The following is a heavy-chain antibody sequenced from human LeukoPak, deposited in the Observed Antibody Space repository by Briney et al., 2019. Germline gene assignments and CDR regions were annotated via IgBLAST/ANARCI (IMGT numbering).Heavy chain of an antibody. CDR3: VKEGCSGGSCYGLDWFDP. D-gene: IGHD2-15*01. Sequence: GGSLRLSCAASGFTFSSYGMHWVRQAPGKGLEWVAFIRYDGSNKYYADSVKGRFTISRDNSKNTLYLQMNSLRAEDTAVYYCVKEGCSGGSCYGLDWFDPWGQGTLVTVSS. J-gene: IGHJ5*02. CDR2: IRYDGSNK. CDR1: GFTFSSYG. V-gene: IGHV3-30*02.